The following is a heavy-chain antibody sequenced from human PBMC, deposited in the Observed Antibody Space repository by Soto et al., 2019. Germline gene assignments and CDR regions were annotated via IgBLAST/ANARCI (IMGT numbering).Heavy chain of an antibody. CDR1: GGSISSGDYY. CDR3: ARFTRSGGSQQLWFSDWYFDL. Sequence: SETLSLTCTVSGGSISSGDYYWSWIRQPPGKGLEWIGYIYYSGSTYYNPSLKSRVTISVDTSKNQFSLKLSSVTAADTAVYYCARFTRSGGSQQLWFSDWYFDLWGRGTLVTVSS. D-gene: IGHD5-18*01. V-gene: IGHV4-30-4*01. J-gene: IGHJ2*01. CDR2: IYYSGST.